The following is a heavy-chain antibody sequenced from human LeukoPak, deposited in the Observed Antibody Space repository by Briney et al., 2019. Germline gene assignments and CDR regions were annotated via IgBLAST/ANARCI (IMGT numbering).Heavy chain of an antibody. D-gene: IGHD1-26*01. CDR3: AVKWTYDGFDI. J-gene: IGHJ3*02. CDR1: GFTFSSYW. Sequence: GGSLRLSCAASGFTFSSYWMHWIRQAPGKGLVWVSRINSDGSTTTYADSMKGRFTISRDNAKNTLYLQMNSLRAEDTAVYYCAVKWTYDGFDIWGQGTMVTVSS. CDR2: INSDGSTT. V-gene: IGHV3-74*01.